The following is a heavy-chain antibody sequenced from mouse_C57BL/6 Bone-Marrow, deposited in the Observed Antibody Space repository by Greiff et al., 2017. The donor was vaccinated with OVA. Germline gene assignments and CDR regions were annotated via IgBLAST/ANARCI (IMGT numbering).Heavy chain of an antibody. CDR1: GYSFTDYN. CDR2: INPNYGTT. J-gene: IGHJ4*01. CDR3: ARKGYYGSTSYAMDY. D-gene: IGHD1-1*01. V-gene: IGHV1-39*01. Sequence: EVQVVESGPELVKPGASVKISCTASGYSFTDYNMNWVKQSNGKSLEWIGVINPNYGTTSYNQKFKGKATLTVDQSSSTAYMQLNSLTSEDSAVYYCARKGYYGSTSYAMDYWGQGTSVTVSS.